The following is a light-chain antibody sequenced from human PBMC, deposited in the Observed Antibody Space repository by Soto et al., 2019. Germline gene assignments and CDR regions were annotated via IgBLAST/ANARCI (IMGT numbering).Light chain of an antibody. CDR3: MQGTHWPIT. CDR1: QSLVYSDGNTY. Sequence: DVVMPQSPLSLPVTLGQPASISCRSSQSLVYSDGNTYLNWCQQRPGQSPRRLIYKVSNRDSGVPDRFSGSGSGTDFALKISRVEAEDVGVYYCMQGTHWPITFGQGTRLEIK. J-gene: IGKJ5*01. CDR2: KVS. V-gene: IGKV2-30*01.